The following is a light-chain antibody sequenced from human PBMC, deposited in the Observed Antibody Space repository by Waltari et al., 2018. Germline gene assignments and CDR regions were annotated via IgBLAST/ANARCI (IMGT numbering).Light chain of an antibody. CDR2: WAS. CDR3: QQYCTTPLT. J-gene: IGKJ4*01. V-gene: IGKV4-1*01. Sequence: DIVMTQSPDSLAVSLGERATINCKSSQSVLFSLNNKNYLACDQQKPGQPPKLRIYWASTRESGVPDRFSGSESGTDFNLTISSLQAEDVAVYYCQQYCTTPLTFGGGTKVEIK. CDR1: QSVLFSLNNKNY.